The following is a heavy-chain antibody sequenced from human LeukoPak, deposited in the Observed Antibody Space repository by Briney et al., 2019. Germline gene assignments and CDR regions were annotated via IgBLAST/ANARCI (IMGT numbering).Heavy chain of an antibody. CDR2: ISSSSSYI. J-gene: IGHJ3*02. CDR1: GFTFSSYS. D-gene: IGHD1-7*01. V-gene: IGHV3-21*03. Sequence: PGGSLRLSCAASGFTFSSYSMNWVRQAPGKGLEWVSSISSSSSYIYYADSVKGRFTISRDNAKNSLYLQMNSLKTEDTAVYYCTTEGLGLLELLRPHAFDIWGQGTMVTVSS. CDR3: TTEGLGLLELLRPHAFDI.